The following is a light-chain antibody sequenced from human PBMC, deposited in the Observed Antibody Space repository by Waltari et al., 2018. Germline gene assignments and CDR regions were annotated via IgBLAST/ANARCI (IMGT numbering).Light chain of an antibody. CDR3: QQYNNWPTWT. Sequence: EVVMTQSPATLSVSPGARATLSCRASHRVKTNLAWYQQKPGQAPRLVIFDASTRATGIPARFSGSGSGTEFTLTISSLQPEDSAVYYCQQYNNWPTWTFGQGAKVEIK. CDR1: HRVKTN. V-gene: IGKV3-15*01. J-gene: IGKJ1*01. CDR2: DAS.